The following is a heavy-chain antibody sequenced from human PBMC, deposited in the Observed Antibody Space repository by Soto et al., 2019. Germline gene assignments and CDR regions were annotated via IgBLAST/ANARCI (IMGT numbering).Heavy chain of an antibody. CDR3: ARHPFD. Sequence: EVQLVESGGGLVQPGGSLRLSCAASGFTFSSYTMTWVRQAPGKGLECVSYISTTGSTIYYADPVKGRFIISRDNAKNSLYLQMNSLRAEDAAVYYCARHPFDWGHGTTVTVSS. CDR1: GFTFSSYT. J-gene: IGHJ6*02. V-gene: IGHV3-48*01. CDR2: ISTTGSTI.